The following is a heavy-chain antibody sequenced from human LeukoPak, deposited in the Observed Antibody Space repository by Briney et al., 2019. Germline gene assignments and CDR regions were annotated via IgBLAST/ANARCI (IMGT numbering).Heavy chain of an antibody. J-gene: IGHJ6*03. V-gene: IGHV3-23*01. D-gene: IGHD3-16*01. CDR1: GSGFTFGNFA. Sequence: GGSLRLSCEASGSGFTFGNFALSWVRQAPGKGLEWVSGISGSGYYTYYADSVKGRSTISRDNSKNTLYIQMNSLRAEDTAVYYCAKDGSWGDYYFYFYMDVWGTGTTVIVSS. CDR3: AKDGSWGDYYFYFYMDV. CDR2: ISGSGYYT.